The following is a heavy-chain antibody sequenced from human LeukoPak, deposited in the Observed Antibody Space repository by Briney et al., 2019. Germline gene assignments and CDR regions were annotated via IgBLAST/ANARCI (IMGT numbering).Heavy chain of an antibody. CDR2: INHSGST. V-gene: IGHV4-34*01. J-gene: IGHJ4*02. D-gene: IGHD6-13*01. CDR1: VGSFSGYY. Sequence: SETLSLTCAVYVGSFSGYYWSWIRQPPGKGLEWIGEINHSGSTNYNPSLKSRVTISVDTSKNQFSLKLSSVTAADTAVYFCATGGSSWNEYWGQGTLVTVSS. CDR3: ATGGSSWNEY.